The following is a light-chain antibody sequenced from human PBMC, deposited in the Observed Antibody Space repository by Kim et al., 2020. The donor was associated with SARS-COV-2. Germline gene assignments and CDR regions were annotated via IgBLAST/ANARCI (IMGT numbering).Light chain of an antibody. V-gene: IGLV3-19*01. CDR2: GKN. Sequence: SSELTQDPAVSVALGQTVRITCQGDSLRSYYASWYQQKPGQAPVLVIYGKNNRPSGIPDRFSGSSSGNTASLTITGAQAEDEADYYWNSRDSSGNLWAFG. CDR3: NSRDSSGNLWA. J-gene: IGLJ3*02. CDR1: SLRSYY.